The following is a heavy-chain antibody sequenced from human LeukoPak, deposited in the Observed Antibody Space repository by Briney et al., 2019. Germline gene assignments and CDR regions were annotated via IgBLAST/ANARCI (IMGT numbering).Heavy chain of an antibody. J-gene: IGHJ4*02. CDR1: GFTFSSYW. CDR3: AREKAVAGTIFDY. D-gene: IGHD6-19*01. CDR2: IKQDGSEK. Sequence: GGSLRLSCVASGFTFSSYWMNWVRQAPGKGLDWVANIKQDGSEKYYVDSVKGRFAISRDNAKNSLYLQMNSLRAEDTAVYYCAREKAVAGTIFDYWGQGTLVTVSS. V-gene: IGHV3-7*01.